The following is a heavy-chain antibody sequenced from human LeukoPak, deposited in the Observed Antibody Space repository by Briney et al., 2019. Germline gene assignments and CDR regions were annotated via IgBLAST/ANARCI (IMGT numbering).Heavy chain of an antibody. V-gene: IGHV3-9*01. J-gene: IGHJ4*02. CDR2: ISWNSGYI. CDR3: AKVRGTYSSGYFFDY. CDR1: GFTFDNYA. Sequence: GGSLRLSCAASGFTFDNYAMHWVRQAPGKGLEWISIISWNSGYIGYADSVKGRFTISRDNAKKSLDLQMNSLRAEDTAFYYCAKVRGTYSSGYFFDYWGQGTLVTVSS. D-gene: IGHD6-19*01.